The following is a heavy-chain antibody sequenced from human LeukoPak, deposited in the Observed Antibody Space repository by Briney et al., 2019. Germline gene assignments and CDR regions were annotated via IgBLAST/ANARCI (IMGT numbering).Heavy chain of an antibody. J-gene: IGHJ4*02. CDR3: ATDPADYYDSSGYYNGDFDY. V-gene: IGHV3-21*01. D-gene: IGHD3-22*01. Sequence: GGSLRLSCAASGFTFSSYSMNWVRQAPGKGLEWVSSICSSSSYIYYADSVKGRFTISRDNAKNSLYLQMNSLRAEDTAVYYCATDPADYYDSSGYYNGDFDYWGQGTLVTVSS. CDR1: GFTFSSYS. CDR2: ICSSSSYI.